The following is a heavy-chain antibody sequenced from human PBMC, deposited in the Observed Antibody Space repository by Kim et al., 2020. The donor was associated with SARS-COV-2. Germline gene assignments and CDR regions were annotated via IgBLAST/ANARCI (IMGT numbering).Heavy chain of an antibody. Sequence: SETLSLTCAVSGGSISSSNWWSWVRQPPGKGLEWIGEIYHSGSTNYNPSLKSRVTISVDKSKNQFSLKLSSVTAADTAVYYCARVCGSGSYRSTRFDYWGQGTLVTVSS. J-gene: IGHJ4*02. CDR2: IYHSGST. V-gene: IGHV4-4*02. CDR3: ARVCGSGSYRSTRFDY. D-gene: IGHD3-10*01. CDR1: GGSISSSNW.